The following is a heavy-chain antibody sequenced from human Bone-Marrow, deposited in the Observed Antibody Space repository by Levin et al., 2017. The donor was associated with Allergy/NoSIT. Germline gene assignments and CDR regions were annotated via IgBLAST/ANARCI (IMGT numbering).Heavy chain of an antibody. CDR3: ARIDFSGWYFDL. D-gene: IGHD3-10*01. Sequence: SQTLSLPCTFSGFSLTNTGMRLSWVRQSPGKALEWLARIDWDDDKFYSKSLEPRLTISKDTSKNQVVLTMTNLDPVDTATYYCARIDFSGWYFDLWGRGILVTVSA. CDR1: GFSLTNTGMR. CDR2: IDWDDDK. V-gene: IGHV2-70*04. J-gene: IGHJ2*01.